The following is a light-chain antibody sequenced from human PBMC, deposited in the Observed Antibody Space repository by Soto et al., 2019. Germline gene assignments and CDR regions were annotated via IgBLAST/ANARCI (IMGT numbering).Light chain of an antibody. V-gene: IGLV2-11*01. CDR1: SSNLGIYDF. CDR3: CSYAGYYDYV. CDR2: NVS. Sequence: QSALTQPRSVSGSPGQSVTISCTGSSSNLGIYDFVSWFQQHPGKAPKLIIYNVSERPLGVPARFSGSKSGKTASLTISGLQGDDEADYFCCSYAGYYDYVFGTGTKVTVL. J-gene: IGLJ1*01.